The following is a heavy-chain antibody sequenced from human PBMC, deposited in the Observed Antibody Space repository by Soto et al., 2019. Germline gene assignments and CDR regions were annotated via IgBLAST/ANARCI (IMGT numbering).Heavy chain of an antibody. CDR3: ARFRAPRRHLTPVSFNI. J-gene: IGHJ3*02. V-gene: IGHV5-51*01. D-gene: IGHD2-2*01. CDR1: GYTFSDYW. CDR2: VYHGDTDI. Sequence: EVKLEQSGPEVKNPGESLKISCKGTGYTFSDYWIGWVRQMPGKGLEWMGMVYHGDTDIRYNPSFQGQVTISADKSVSTAYVQWASLKASDTAMYFCARFRAPRRHLTPVSFNIWGRGPVV.